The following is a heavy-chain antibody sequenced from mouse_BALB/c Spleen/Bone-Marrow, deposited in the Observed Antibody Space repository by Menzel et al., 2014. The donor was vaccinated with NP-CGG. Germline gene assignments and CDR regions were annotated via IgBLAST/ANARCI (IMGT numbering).Heavy chain of an antibody. CDR3: TRSYGSSYEYYFDY. V-gene: IGHV1-69*02. CDR1: GYTFTSYW. CDR2: IYPSASYT. Sequence: QVQLKESGAELVRPGASVKLSCKASGYTFTSYWINWVKQRPGQGLEWIGNIYPSASYTNYNQKFKDKATLTVDKSSSTAYMQLSSPTSEDSAVYYCTRSYGSSYEYYFDYWGQGTTLTVSS. D-gene: IGHD1-1*01. J-gene: IGHJ2*01.